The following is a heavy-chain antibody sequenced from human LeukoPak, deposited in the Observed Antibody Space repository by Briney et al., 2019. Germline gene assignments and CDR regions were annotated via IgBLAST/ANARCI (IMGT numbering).Heavy chain of an antibody. Sequence: PSETLSLTCTVSGGSISSGGYYWRWTPQPPGKGLEGIGYIYGSGSTYYNPALKSRVTISVDTSKNQSSQKLSSVTGADTAVYYCARDQAILRNKWYGPGGQGTLVTVSA. V-gene: IGHV4-31*03. D-gene: IGHD3-3*01. J-gene: IGHJ5*02. CDR1: GGSISSGGYY. CDR2: IYGSGST. CDR3: ARDQAILRNKWYGP.